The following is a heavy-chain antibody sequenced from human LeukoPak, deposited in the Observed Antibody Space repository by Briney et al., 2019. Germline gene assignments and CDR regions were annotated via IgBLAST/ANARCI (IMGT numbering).Heavy chain of an antibody. V-gene: IGHV4-4*07. CDR1: GGSFGSYY. CDR2: IYSSGST. Sequence: SETLSLTCSVSGGSFGSYYWSWIRQPAGKGLEWIGRIYSSGSTNYNPSFKSRITMSLDTSKNHFSLKLSSVTAADTAIYYCARDWMHGGSWFRWYFDLWGRGTLVTVSS. J-gene: IGHJ2*01. D-gene: IGHD6-13*01. CDR3: ARDWMHGGSWFRWYFDL.